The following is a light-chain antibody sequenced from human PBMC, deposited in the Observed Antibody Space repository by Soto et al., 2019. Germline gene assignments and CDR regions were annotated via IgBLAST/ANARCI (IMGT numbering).Light chain of an antibody. J-gene: IGLJ3*02. V-gene: IGLV2-23*01. CDR1: ISDVGSYDL. Sequence: QSALTQPASVSGSPGQSITISCTGTISDVGSYDLVSWYQQHPGKAPKLMIYEGSKRPSGVSSRFSGSKSGNTASLTISGLQAEDDADYYCCSYAGSSTSWVFGGGTKVTVL. CDR2: EGS. CDR3: CSYAGSSTSWV.